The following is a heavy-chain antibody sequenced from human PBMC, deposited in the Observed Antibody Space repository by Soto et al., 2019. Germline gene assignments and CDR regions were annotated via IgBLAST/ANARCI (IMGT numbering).Heavy chain of an antibody. CDR3: ARRHLAVAVSPWFDP. CDR1: GLSITDSEMG. Sequence: QVTLKESGPVLVKPTETLTLRCTVSGLSITDSEMGVSWIRQPPGQPLEWLAHIDSSGEKSYRTFLKRRLARSKYTSKSQRVLTMTNMDPADTATYYCARRHLAVAVSPWFDPWGQGIPVTVSS. CDR2: IDSSGEK. D-gene: IGHD6-19*01. J-gene: IGHJ5*02. V-gene: IGHV2-26*01.